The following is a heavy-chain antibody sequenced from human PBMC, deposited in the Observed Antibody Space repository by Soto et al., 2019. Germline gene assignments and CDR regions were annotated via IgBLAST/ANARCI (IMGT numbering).Heavy chain of an antibody. CDR3: ARGLEYYGSGSYYYYMDV. Sequence: LTCAVYGGSFSGYYWSWIRQPPGKGLEWIGEINHSGSTNYNPSLKSRVTISVDTSKNQFSLKLSSVTAADTAVYYCARGLEYYGSGSYYYYMDVWGKGTTVTVSS. D-gene: IGHD3-10*01. J-gene: IGHJ6*03. V-gene: IGHV4-34*01. CDR1: GGSFSGYY. CDR2: INHSGST.